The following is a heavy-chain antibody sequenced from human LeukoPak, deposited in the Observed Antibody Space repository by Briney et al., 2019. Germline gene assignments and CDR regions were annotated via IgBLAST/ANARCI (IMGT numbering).Heavy chain of an antibody. J-gene: IGHJ4*02. CDR1: GGSISSYY. CDR2: IYYSGST. CDR3: ARATTVVRLVDY. Sequence: SETLSLTCTVSGGSISSYYWSWIRQPPGKGLEWIGYIYYSGSTNYNPSLKSRVTISVDTSKNQFSLKLSSVTAADTAVYYCARATTVVRLVDYWGQGTLVTVSS. D-gene: IGHD4-23*01. V-gene: IGHV4-59*01.